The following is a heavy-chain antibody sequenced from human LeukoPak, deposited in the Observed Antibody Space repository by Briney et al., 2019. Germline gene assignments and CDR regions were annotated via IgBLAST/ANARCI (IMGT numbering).Heavy chain of an antibody. J-gene: IGHJ4*02. CDR3: AKGPYGSGTDYFDY. CDR1: GFTFDDYA. D-gene: IGHD3-10*01. V-gene: IGHV3-9*03. CDR2: ISWNSGSI. Sequence: PGGSLRLSCAASGFTFDDYAMHWVRQAPGKGLEWVSGISWNSGSIGYADSVKGRFTISRDNAKNSLYLQMNSLRAEDMALYYCAKGPYGSGTDYFDYWGQGTLVTVSS.